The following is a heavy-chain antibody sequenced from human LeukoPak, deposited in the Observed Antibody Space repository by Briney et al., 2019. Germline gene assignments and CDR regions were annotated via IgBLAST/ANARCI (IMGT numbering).Heavy chain of an antibody. Sequence: GGSLRLSCAASGFTFGDHYVHWVRQAPGKGLEWVGRTRNKASSYTTEYAASVKGRFTISRDDSKNSLYLQMSSLKTEDTAVYYCVRASYSSGWYPDYWGQGTLVTVSS. CDR1: GFTFGDHY. CDR2: TRNKASSYTT. D-gene: IGHD6-19*01. CDR3: VRASYSSGWYPDY. J-gene: IGHJ4*02. V-gene: IGHV3-72*01.